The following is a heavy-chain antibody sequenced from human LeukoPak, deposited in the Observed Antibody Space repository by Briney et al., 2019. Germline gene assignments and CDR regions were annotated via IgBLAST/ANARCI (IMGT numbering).Heavy chain of an antibody. Sequence: ASVKVSCKASGFAFSTSYMHWIRQAPGQGLEWMGMLNPSGFGPGAAQKFQGRVTLTRDTSTSTFYMELSSLRSDDTAVYYCAADTDYWGQGTLVTVSS. CDR3: AADTDY. V-gene: IGHV1-46*01. CDR1: GFAFSTSY. J-gene: IGHJ4*02. CDR2: LNPSGFGP.